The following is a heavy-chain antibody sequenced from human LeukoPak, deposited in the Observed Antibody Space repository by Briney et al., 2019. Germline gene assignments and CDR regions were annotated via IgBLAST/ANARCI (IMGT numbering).Heavy chain of an antibody. CDR1: GFTFSSYA. Sequence: GGSPRLSCAASGFTFSSYAMSWVRQAPGKGLEWVSAISGSGGSTYYADSVKGRFTISRDNSKNTLYLQMNSLRAEDTAVYYCAKAVGVPAARGYFDYWGQGTLVTVSS. CDR2: ISGSGGST. V-gene: IGHV3-23*01. CDR3: AKAVGVPAARGYFDY. J-gene: IGHJ4*02. D-gene: IGHD2-2*01.